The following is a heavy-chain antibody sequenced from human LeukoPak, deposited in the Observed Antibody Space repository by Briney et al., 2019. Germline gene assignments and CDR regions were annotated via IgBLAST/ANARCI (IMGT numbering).Heavy chain of an antibody. CDR2: IYYSGST. CDR3: ARDSENSYGPDHPQYYYYGMDV. Sequence: TSETLSLTCTVSGGSISSYYWSWIRQPPGKGLEWIGYIYYSGSTNYNPSLKSRVTISVDTSKNQFSLKLSSVTAADTAVYYCARDSENSYGPDHPQYYYYGMDVWGQGTTVTVSS. CDR1: GGSISSYY. J-gene: IGHJ6*02. V-gene: IGHV4-59*01. D-gene: IGHD5-18*01.